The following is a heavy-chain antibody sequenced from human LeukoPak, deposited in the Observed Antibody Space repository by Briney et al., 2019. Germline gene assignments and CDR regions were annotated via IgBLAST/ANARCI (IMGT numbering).Heavy chain of an antibody. D-gene: IGHD1-26*01. J-gene: IGHJ3*02. V-gene: IGHV1-3*01. Sequence: ASVKVSCKASGYTFTSYAMHWVRQAPGQRLEWMGWINAGNGNTKYSQKFQGRVTITRDTSASTAYMELRSLRSDDTAVYYCARKWERTAFDIWGQGTMVTVSS. CDR2: INAGNGNT. CDR3: ARKWERTAFDI. CDR1: GYTFTSYA.